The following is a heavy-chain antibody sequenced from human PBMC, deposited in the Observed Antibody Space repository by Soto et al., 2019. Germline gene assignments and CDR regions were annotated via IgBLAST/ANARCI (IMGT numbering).Heavy chain of an antibody. J-gene: IGHJ4*02. V-gene: IGHV3-23*01. Sequence: EVQLLESGGGLVQPGGFLRLSCAASGFTFTSYDMRWVRQAPGKGLEWVSTLSSGGTTYYANSVKGRFTISRDNSKNTLYLQMNSLRAEDTAVYYCAKSKCRGASCYSDYWGQGTLVTVST. CDR1: GFTFTSYD. CDR3: AKSKCRGASCYSDY. CDR2: LSSGGTT. D-gene: IGHD1-26*01.